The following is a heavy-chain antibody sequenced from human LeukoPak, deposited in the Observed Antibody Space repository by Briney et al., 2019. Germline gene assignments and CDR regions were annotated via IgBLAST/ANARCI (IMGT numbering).Heavy chain of an antibody. Sequence: SQTLSLTCTVSGGSISSGGYCWSWIRQPPGKGLEWIGYIYHSGSTYYNPSLKSRVTISVDRSKNQFSPKLSSVTAADTAVYYCARPRRPLVNSGYVYAFDIWGQGTMVTVSS. CDR2: IYHSGST. D-gene: IGHD5-12*01. CDR1: GGSISSGGYC. J-gene: IGHJ3*02. CDR3: ARPRRPLVNSGYVYAFDI. V-gene: IGHV4-30-2*01.